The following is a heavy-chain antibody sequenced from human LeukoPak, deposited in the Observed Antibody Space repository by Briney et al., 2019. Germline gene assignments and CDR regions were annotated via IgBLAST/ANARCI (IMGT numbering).Heavy chain of an antibody. D-gene: IGHD2-8*01. CDR2: ISAYNGNT. CDR1: GYTFTSYG. J-gene: IGHJ4*02. V-gene: IGHV1-18*01. Sequence: ASVKVSCKASGYTFTSYGISWVRQAPGQGLEWMGWISAYNGNTNYAQKLQGRVTITRNTSISTAYMELSSLRSEDTAVYYCARLGYCTNGVCWGEFDYWGQGTLVTVSS. CDR3: ARLGYCTNGVCWGEFDY.